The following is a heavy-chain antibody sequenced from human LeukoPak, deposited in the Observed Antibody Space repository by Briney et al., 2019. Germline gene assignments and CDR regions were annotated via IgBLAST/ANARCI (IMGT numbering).Heavy chain of an antibody. J-gene: IGHJ4*02. V-gene: IGHV3-21*01. CDR3: ANGGYTSSWYVVDY. CDR1: GFTFSSYS. Sequence: PGGSLRLSCAASGFTFSSYSMNWVRQAPGKGLEWVSSISSSSSYIYYADSVKGRFTISRDNAKNSLYLQMNSLRAEDTAVYYCANGGYTSSWYVVDYWGQGTLVTVSS. D-gene: IGHD6-13*01. CDR2: ISSSSSYI.